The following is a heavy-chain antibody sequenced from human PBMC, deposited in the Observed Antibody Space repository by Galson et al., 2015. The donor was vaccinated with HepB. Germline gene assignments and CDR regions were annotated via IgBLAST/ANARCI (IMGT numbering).Heavy chain of an antibody. V-gene: IGHV1-8*02. Sequence: SVKVSCKAVGYTFSNYDVAWVRQAPGQGLEWIGWRNPNSGNTGIAPKFRGRLTLTGDSSTNSAYMELSSLASEDTALYYCARAIRGDLYSDSWGQETLATVSS. CDR3: ARAIRGDLYSDS. J-gene: IGHJ4*02. CDR2: RNPNSGNT. D-gene: IGHD5-12*01. CDR1: GYTFSNYD.